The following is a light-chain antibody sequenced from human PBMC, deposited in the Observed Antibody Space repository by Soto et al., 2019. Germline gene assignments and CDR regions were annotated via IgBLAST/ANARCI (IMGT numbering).Light chain of an antibody. V-gene: IGKV3-15*01. Sequence: EVVMTQSPASLSLSPGERATLSCRASRSIASNLAWYQQKPGQAPRLLIYGGSARAAGIPGRFSGSWSGTDFTLTISSLQSEDFAVYYCQQFNNWPLTFGGGTKVEIK. CDR1: RSIASN. J-gene: IGKJ4*01. CDR3: QQFNNWPLT. CDR2: GGS.